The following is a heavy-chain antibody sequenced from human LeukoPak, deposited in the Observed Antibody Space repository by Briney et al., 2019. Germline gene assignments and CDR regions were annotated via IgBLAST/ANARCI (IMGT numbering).Heavy chain of an antibody. CDR2: ISSSSSYI. V-gene: IGHV3-21*01. D-gene: IGHD4-11*01. J-gene: IGHJ6*03. Sequence: GGSLRLSCAASGFTFISYSMNWDRQAPGKVLEWVSSISSSSSYIYYADSVKGRFTISRDNAKNSLYLQMNSLRAEDTAMYYCARGKRQYPYYYFYYMDVWGKGTTVTVSS. CDR1: GFTFISYS. CDR3: ARGKRQYPYYYFYYMDV.